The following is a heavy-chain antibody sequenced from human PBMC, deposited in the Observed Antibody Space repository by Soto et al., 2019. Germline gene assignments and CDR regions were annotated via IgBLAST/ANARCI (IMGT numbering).Heavy chain of an antibody. V-gene: IGHV3-49*01. CDR1: GFTFRDYA. Sequence: PGGSLRLSCTTSGFTFRDYAITWFRQAPGKGLEWVGFIRTAAFGGTPEYAASVKGRFIISRDGSKSIAYLQLNSLKTEDTAVYYCARDSYDHPPNDYWGQGTLVTVSS. CDR2: IRTAAFGGTP. J-gene: IGHJ4*02. D-gene: IGHD5-12*01. CDR3: ARDSYDHPPNDY.